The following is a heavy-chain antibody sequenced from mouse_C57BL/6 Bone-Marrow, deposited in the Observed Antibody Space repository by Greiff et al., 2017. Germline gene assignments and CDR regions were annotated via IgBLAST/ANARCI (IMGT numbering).Heavy chain of an antibody. CDR1: GFSLTSYG. CDR2: IWSGGST. Sequence: QVQLQQSGPGLVQPSQSLSITCTVSGFSLTSYGVHWVRQSPGKGLEWLGVIWSGGSTDYNAAFISSLSISKDNSKSQVFFKMNSLQADDTAVYYCARKGGITTVVAPFAYWGQGTLVTVSA. J-gene: IGHJ3*01. CDR3: ARKGGITTVVAPFAY. V-gene: IGHV2-2*01. D-gene: IGHD1-1*01.